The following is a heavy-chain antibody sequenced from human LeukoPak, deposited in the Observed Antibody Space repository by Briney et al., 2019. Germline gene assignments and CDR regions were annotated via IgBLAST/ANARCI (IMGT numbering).Heavy chain of an antibody. V-gene: IGHV4-34*01. J-gene: IGHJ6*03. CDR3: ARARITIFGTSRRYYYYMDV. CDR2: INRSGNT. CDR1: GGSFSGYH. D-gene: IGHD3-3*01. Sequence: SETLSLTCAVYGGSFSGYHWSWIRQPPGKGLEWIGEINRSGNTNYNPSLKSRVTISVDTSKNQFSLKLSSVTAADTAVYYCARARITIFGTSRRYYYYMDVWGKGTTVTVSS.